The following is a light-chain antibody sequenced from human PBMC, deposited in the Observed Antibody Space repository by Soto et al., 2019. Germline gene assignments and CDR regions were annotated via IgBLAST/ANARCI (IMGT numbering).Light chain of an antibody. CDR3: AAWDNSLSGWV. CDR2: SIN. J-gene: IGLJ3*02. Sequence: QSVLTQPPSASGAPGQRVTFFYSGSSASIGGHFVLSHQRLSGVAPKLLTHSINQRPSGIPDRVSGSESGTSASLANSGLQSEEEAQYYCAAWDNSLSGWVFGGGTQLTVL. V-gene: IGLV1-44*01. CDR1: SASIGGHF.